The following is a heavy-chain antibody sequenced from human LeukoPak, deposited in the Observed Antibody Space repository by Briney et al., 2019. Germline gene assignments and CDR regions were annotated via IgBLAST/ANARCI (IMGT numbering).Heavy chain of an antibody. CDR1: GGSISSYY. Sequence: SETLSLTCTVSGGSISSYYWSWIRQPPGKGLEWIGYIHYTGSTNYNPSLESRVTISVDTSKNQLSLRLSSVTAAAPAVYYCARHPQWAATGSFDSWGQGTLVTVSS. CDR3: ARHPQWAATGSFDS. CDR2: IHYTGST. J-gene: IGHJ4*02. V-gene: IGHV4-59*08. D-gene: IGHD6-13*01.